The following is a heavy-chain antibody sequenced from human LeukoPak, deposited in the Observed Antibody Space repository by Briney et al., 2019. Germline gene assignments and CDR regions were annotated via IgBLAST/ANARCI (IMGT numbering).Heavy chain of an antibody. J-gene: IGHJ6*03. D-gene: IGHD4-17*01. V-gene: IGHV1-69*05. CDR3: ARGVDYGDYLYYYMDV. Sequence: ASVKVSCKASGGTFSSYAISWVRQAPGQGLEWMGRIIPIFGTANYAQKFQGRVTITTDESTSTAYMELSSLRSEDTAVYYCARGVDYGDYLYYYMDVWGKGTTVTVSS. CDR1: GGTFSSYA. CDR2: IIPIFGTA.